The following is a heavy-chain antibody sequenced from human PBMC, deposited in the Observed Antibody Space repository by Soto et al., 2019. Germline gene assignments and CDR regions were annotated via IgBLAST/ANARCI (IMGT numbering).Heavy chain of an antibody. J-gene: IGHJ3*02. Sequence: GGSLRLSCTASGFTFGDYAMSWFRQAPGKRLEWVGFIRSKAYGGTTEYAASVKGRFTISRDDSKSIAYLQMNSLKTEDTAVYYCTREYCSGGSCYGDDAFDIWGQGTMVTVSS. D-gene: IGHD2-15*01. CDR2: IRSKAYGGTT. CDR1: GFTFGDYA. CDR3: TREYCSGGSCYGDDAFDI. V-gene: IGHV3-49*03.